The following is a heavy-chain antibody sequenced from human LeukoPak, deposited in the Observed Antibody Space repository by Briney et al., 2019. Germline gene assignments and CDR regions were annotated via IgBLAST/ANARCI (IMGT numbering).Heavy chain of an antibody. CDR2: INHSGST. Sequence: PSETLSLTCAVYGGSFSGYYWSWIRQPPGKGLEWIGEINHSGSTNYNPSLKSRVTISVDTSKNQFSLQLSSVTAADTAVYYCARGDVIVPVAGTGYSFDYWGQGPLVTVSS. J-gene: IGHJ4*02. V-gene: IGHV4-34*01. CDR1: GGSFSGYY. D-gene: IGHD6-19*01. CDR3: ARGDVIVPVAGTGYSFDY.